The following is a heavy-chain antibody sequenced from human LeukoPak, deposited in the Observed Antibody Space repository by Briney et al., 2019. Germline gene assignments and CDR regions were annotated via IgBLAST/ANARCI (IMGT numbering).Heavy chain of an antibody. CDR1: GGSFSGYY. J-gene: IGHJ4*02. V-gene: IGHV4-34*01. CDR3: ARGRVDTTGTT. D-gene: IGHD1-1*01. CDR2: INHSGST. Sequence: SETLSLTCAVYGGSFSGYYWSWIRQPPGKGLEWIGEINHSGSTNYNPSLKSRVTISVDTSKNQFSLKLSSVTAADTAVYYCARGRVDTTGTTWGQGTLVTVSS.